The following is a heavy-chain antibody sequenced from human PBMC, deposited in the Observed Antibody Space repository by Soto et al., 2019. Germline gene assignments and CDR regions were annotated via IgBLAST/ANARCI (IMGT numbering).Heavy chain of an antibody. J-gene: IGHJ6*02. V-gene: IGHV1-8*01. D-gene: IGHD3-3*01. Sequence: GASVKVSCKASGYTFTSYDINWVRQATGQGLEWMGWMNPNSGNTGYAQKFQGRVTMTRNTSISTAYMELSSLRSEDTAVYYCARYRRFLVSGSTPAGMDVWGQGTTVTVSS. CDR3: ARYRRFLVSGSTPAGMDV. CDR2: MNPNSGNT. CDR1: GYTFTSYD.